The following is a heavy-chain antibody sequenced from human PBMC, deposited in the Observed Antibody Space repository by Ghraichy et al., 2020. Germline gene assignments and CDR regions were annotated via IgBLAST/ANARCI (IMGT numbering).Heavy chain of an antibody. D-gene: IGHD2-15*01. V-gene: IGHV1-69*13. CDR1: GGTFSSYA. J-gene: IGHJ4*02. Sequence: VKVSCKASGGTFSSYAISWVRQAPGQGLEWMGGIIPIFGTANYAQKFQGRVTITADESTSTAYMELSSLRSEDTAVYYCARDNARVVVAATNSGYYFDYWGQGTLVTVSS. CDR2: IIPIFGTA. CDR3: ARDNARVVVAATNSGYYFDY.